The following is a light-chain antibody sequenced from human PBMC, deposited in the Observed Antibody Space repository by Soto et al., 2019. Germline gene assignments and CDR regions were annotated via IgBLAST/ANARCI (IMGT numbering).Light chain of an antibody. J-gene: IGLJ1*01. CDR3: SSYTSSSTF. V-gene: IGLV2-14*01. Sequence: LTSAASGTGVPLDGIRIFCTGTSSDGGGSNYVSWNQQHPGKAPKLMIYDVSNRPSGVSNRFSGSKSGNTAPLTISGLQAEDEADYYCSSYTSSSTFFGTGTKVTVL. CDR1: SSDGGGSNY. CDR2: DVS.